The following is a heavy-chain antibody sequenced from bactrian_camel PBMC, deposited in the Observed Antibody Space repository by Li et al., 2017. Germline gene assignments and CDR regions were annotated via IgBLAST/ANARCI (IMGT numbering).Heavy chain of an antibody. CDR1: DYSAAGNC. D-gene: IGHD1*01. CDR2: IYIGGGMR. CDR3: ARPFGFTWKYRQTYSS. J-gene: IGHJ4*01. V-gene: IGHV3S40*01. Sequence: DVQLVESGGGTVQAGGSLRLYCAAPDYSAAGNCIGWFRQTPGKEREAIAAIYIGGGMRYYLDGWRNRFTISQDSRKDTVWLQMFNLRPEDTAIYYCARPFGFTWKYRQTYSSWGQGTQVTVS.